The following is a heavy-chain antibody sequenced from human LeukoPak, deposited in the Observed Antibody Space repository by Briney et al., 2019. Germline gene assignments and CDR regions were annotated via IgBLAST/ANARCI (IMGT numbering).Heavy chain of an antibody. Sequence: SETLSLTCSVSGDSISNYHWSWIRQPAGKGLEWIGQSHSSGKTNYNPPLESRATVSIDTPENQFSLTMRSVTAADTAIYYCARRDITSGWSFNYWGQGILVTVS. D-gene: IGHD6-19*01. V-gene: IGHV4-4*07. CDR3: ARRDITSGWSFNY. CDR1: GDSISNYH. J-gene: IGHJ4*02. CDR2: SHSSGKT.